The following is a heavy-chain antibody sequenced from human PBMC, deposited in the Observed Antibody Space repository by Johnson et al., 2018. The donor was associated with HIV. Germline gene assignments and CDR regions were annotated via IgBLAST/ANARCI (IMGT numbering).Heavy chain of an antibody. CDR2: ISHDGSNK. CDR3: ATPRIPTDRAFDI. Sequence: QLVESGGGVVQPGRSLRLSCAASGFTFSSYAMHWVRQAPGKGLEWVAVISHDGSNKYYVDSVKGRFTISRDNSKNTLYLQMNSLRAEDTAVYYCATPRIPTDRAFDIWGQGTMVTVSS. CDR1: GFTFSSYA. D-gene: IGHD2/OR15-2a*01. V-gene: IGHV3-30*04. J-gene: IGHJ3*02.